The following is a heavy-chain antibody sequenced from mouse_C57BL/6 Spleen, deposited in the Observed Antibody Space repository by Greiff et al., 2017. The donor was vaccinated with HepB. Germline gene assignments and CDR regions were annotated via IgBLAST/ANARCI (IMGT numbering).Heavy chain of an antibody. J-gene: IGHJ1*03. CDR2: IRNKANGYTT. CDR1: GFTFTDYY. CDR3: ATITTVVTTGYFDV. V-gene: IGHV7-3*01. D-gene: IGHD1-1*01. Sequence: EVQWVESGGGLVQPGGSLSLSCAASGFTFTDYYMSWVRQPPGKALEWLGFIRNKANGYTTEYSASVKGRFTISRDNSQSILYLQMNALRAEDSATYYCATITTVVTTGYFDVWGTGTTVTVSS.